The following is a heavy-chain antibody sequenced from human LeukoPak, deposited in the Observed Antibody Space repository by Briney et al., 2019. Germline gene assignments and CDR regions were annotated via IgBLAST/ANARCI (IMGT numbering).Heavy chain of an antibody. CDR1: GYTFTSYD. CDR3: ARYRYPVYYGSGGDGY. D-gene: IGHD3-10*01. J-gene: IGHJ4*01. CDR2: INPNSGNT. V-gene: IGHV1-8*02. Sequence: ASVKVSCKASGYTFTSYDISWVRQAPGQGLEWMGWINPNSGNTNYAQKFQGRVTMTTNTSISTAYMELRSLRSDDTAVYYCARYRYPVYYGSGGDGYWGQGTLVTVSS.